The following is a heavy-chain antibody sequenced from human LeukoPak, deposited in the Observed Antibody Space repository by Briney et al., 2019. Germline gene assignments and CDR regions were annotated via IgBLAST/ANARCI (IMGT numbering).Heavy chain of an antibody. CDR1: GFTFSAYW. V-gene: IGHV3-74*01. Sequence: GGSLRLSCAASGFTFSAYWMHWVRQAPGKGLVWVSRINSDGSSTSYADSVRGRFSISRDNAKNTLYLQMNSLRAEDTAVYYCARGLSGYASSLGYWGQGTLVTVSA. CDR3: ARGLSGYASSLGY. J-gene: IGHJ4*02. CDR2: INSDGSST. D-gene: IGHD6-6*01.